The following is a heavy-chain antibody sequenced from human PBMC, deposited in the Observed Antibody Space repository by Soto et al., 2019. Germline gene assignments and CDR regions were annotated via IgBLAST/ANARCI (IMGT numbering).Heavy chain of an antibody. Sequence: GASVKVSCKASGGTFSSYTISWVRQAPGQGLEWMGRIIPILGIANYAQKFQGRVTITADKPTSTAYMELSSLRSEDTAVYYCATIRSHSIFGVVIHPDDNDYWGQGTLVTVSS. D-gene: IGHD3-3*01. CDR3: ATIRSHSIFGVVIHPDDNDY. J-gene: IGHJ4*02. CDR1: GGTFSSYT. CDR2: IIPILGIA. V-gene: IGHV1-69*02.